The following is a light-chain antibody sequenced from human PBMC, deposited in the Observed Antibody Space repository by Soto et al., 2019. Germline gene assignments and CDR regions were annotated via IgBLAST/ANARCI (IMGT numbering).Light chain of an antibody. CDR2: CAT. Sequence: SHATLAVSLRVRATINCKSSQRVLYSTNNNIALARHQPRPAHPPLFLISCATTRETGVPDRCSGSETGIDFTLTIMRPQADEVADYYCQEYYTTRWTFGRGTKVDIK. J-gene: IGKJ1*01. V-gene: IGKV4-1*01. CDR1: QRVLYSTNNNIA. CDR3: QEYYTTRWT.